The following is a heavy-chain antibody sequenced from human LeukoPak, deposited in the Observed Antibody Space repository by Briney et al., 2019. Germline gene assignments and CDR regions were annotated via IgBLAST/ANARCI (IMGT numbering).Heavy chain of an antibody. J-gene: IGHJ4*02. CDR2: IHHSGST. D-gene: IGHD3-16*02. Sequence: SETLSLTCAVSGGSISSNNWWNWVRQPPGKGLEWIGEIHHSGSTHYNPSLKSRLTISVDKSKNQFSLKLTSVTAADTAVYYCAREGLVDYVWGSYRTFDYWGQGTLVTVSS. CDR1: GGSISSNNW. CDR3: AREGLVDYVWGSYRTFDY. V-gene: IGHV4-4*02.